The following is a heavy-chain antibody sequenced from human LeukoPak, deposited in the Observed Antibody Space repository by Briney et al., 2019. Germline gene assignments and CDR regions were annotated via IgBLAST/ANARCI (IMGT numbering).Heavy chain of an antibody. CDR3: ARAVYGNWFDP. V-gene: IGHV4-59*11. CDR2: IYYSGST. J-gene: IGHJ5*02. CDR1: GGSISSHY. D-gene: IGHD1-14*01. Sequence: SETLSLTCTVSGGSISSHYWSWIRQPPGKGLEWIGYIYYSGSTNYNPSLKSRVTISVDTSKNQLSLKLSSVTAADTAVYYCARAVYGNWFDPWGQGTLVTVSS.